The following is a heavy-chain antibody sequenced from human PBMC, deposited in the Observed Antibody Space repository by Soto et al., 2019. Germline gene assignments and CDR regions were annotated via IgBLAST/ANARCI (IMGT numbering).Heavy chain of an antibody. V-gene: IGHV3-23*01. D-gene: IGHD3-10*01. Sequence: GGSLRLSCAASGFTFSSHAMSWVRQSSGKGLEWVSSISGSGGSTYYADSVKGRFTISRDNSKNTLSLQMNSLRIEDTAVYYCANLSPSSSGSTYALDIWGQATMVTVSS. J-gene: IGHJ3*02. CDR3: ANLSPSSSGSTYALDI. CDR1: GFTFSSHA. CDR2: ISGSGGST.